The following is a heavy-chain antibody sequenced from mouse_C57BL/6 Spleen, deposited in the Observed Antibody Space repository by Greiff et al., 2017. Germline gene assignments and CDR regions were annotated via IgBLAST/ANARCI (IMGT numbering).Heavy chain of an antibody. CDR3: ARRNGYYDFDY. CDR1: GFTFSDYG. J-gene: IGHJ2*01. Sequence: EVHLVESGGGLVKPGGSLKLSCAASGFTFSDYGMHWVRQAPEKGLEWVAYISSGSSTIYYADTVKGRFTISRDNAKNTLFLQMTSLRSEDTAMYYCARRNGYYDFDYWGQGTTLTVSS. V-gene: IGHV5-17*01. CDR2: ISSGSSTI. D-gene: IGHD2-3*01.